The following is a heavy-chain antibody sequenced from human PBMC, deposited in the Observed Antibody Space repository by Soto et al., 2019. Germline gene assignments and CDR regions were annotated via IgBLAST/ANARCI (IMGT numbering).Heavy chain of an antibody. CDR1: GGSIRSGGYY. CDR2: IYYSGST. D-gene: IGHD1-26*01. J-gene: IGHJ6*02. V-gene: IGHV4-31*03. Sequence: TLSLACTVSGGSIRSGGYYWSRIRQHPGEGVEWIGYIYYSGSTYYNPSLKSRVTISVDTSKNQFSLKLSSVTAADTAVYYCARELGSKRFPLHRGYYYGMDVWGQGTRGTVSS. CDR3: ARELGSKRFPLHRGYYYGMDV.